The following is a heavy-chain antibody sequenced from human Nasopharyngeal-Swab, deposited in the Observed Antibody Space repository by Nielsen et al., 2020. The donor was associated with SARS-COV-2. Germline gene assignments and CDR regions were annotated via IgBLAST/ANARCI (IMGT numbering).Heavy chain of an antibody. Sequence: SETLSLTCAVYGGSFSGYYWSWIRQPPGKGLEWIGEINPSGSTNYNPSLKSRVTISVDTSKNQFSLKLSSVTAADTALYYCARGPVVAYCGGDCYSEVILPGFDYWGQGTLVTVSS. CDR3: ARGPVVAYCGGDCYSEVILPGFDY. D-gene: IGHD2-21*02. V-gene: IGHV4-34*01. CDR2: INPSGST. CDR1: GGSFSGYY. J-gene: IGHJ4*02.